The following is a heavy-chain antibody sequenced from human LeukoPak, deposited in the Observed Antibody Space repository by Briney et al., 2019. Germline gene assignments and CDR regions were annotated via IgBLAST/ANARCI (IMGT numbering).Heavy chain of an antibody. CDR2: ISSSGSTI. J-gene: IGHJ4*01. Sequence: PGGSLRLSCAASGFTFSDYYMSWIRQAPGKGLEWVSYISSSGSTIYYADSVKGRFTISRDNAKNSLYLQMNSLRAEDTAVYYCARDFGSGSYPYYFDYWGXGILVTVSS. CDR3: ARDFGSGSYPYYFDY. D-gene: IGHD3-10*01. CDR1: GFTFSDYY. V-gene: IGHV3-11*04.